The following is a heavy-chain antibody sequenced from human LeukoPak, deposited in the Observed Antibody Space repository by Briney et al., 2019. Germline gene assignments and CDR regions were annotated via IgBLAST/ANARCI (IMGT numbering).Heavy chain of an antibody. D-gene: IGHD5-18*01. CDR1: GYTFTSYY. Sequence: ASVKVSCKASGYTFTSYYMHWVRQAPGQGLEWMGIINPSGGSTSYAQKFQGRVTMTRDTSTSTVYMELSRLRSEDTVVYYCARDFYSYGRWWYFDYWGQGTLVTVSS. CDR2: INPSGGST. CDR3: ARDFYSYGRWWYFDY. V-gene: IGHV1-46*01. J-gene: IGHJ4*02.